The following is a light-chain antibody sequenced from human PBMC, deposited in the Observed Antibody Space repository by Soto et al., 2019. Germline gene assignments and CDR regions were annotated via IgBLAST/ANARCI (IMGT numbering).Light chain of an antibody. CDR2: DAS. CDR3: QQYGSSPIT. CDR1: ADVSSSY. J-gene: IGKJ5*01. V-gene: IGKV3D-20*01. Sequence: EIVLTQSPGTLSLSPGERATLSCGASADVSSSYVAWYQQKSGLAPRLLIHDASSRATGIPDRFSGSKSGTDFTLTIRRLEPEDAGVYYCQQYGSSPITFGQGTRLENK.